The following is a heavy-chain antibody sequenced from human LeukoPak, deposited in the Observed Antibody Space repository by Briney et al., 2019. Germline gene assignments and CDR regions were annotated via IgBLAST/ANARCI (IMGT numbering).Heavy chain of an antibody. CDR2: IWYDGSNK. V-gene: IGHV3-33*01. Sequence: PGGSLRLSCAASGFTFNSYGMHWVRQAPGKGLEWVAVIWYDGSNKYYADSVKGRFTISRDNSKNTLYLQMNSLRAEDTAVYYCAGGLNSGSAYYYYYYMDVWGKGTTVTVSS. J-gene: IGHJ6*03. CDR3: AGGLNSGSAYYYYYYMDV. D-gene: IGHD4-23*01. CDR1: GFTFNSYG.